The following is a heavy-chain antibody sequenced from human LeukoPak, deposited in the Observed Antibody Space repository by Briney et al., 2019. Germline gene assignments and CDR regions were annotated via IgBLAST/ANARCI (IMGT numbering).Heavy chain of an antibody. V-gene: IGHV4-34*01. CDR3: ARGRGDSGSYYADY. J-gene: IGHJ4*02. D-gene: IGHD1-26*01. Sequence: SETLSLTCAVYGGSFSGYYWSWLRQPPGKGLEWLGEINHSGSTNYNPSLKSRVTISVDTSKNQFPLKLSSVTAADTAVYYCARGRGDSGSYYADYWGQGTLVTVSS. CDR1: GGSFSGYY. CDR2: INHSGST.